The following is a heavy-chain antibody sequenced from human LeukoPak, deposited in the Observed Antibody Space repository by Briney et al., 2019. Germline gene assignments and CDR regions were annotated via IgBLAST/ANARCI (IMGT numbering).Heavy chain of an antibody. CDR2: ISYSGST. Sequence: SSETLSLTCTVSGGSISSYYWSWIRQPPGKGLEWIEYISYSGSTNYNPSLKSRVTISVDTSKNQFSLKLSSVTAADTAVYYCANYYDSSGFDYWGQGALVTVSS. V-gene: IGHV4-59*01. J-gene: IGHJ4*02. D-gene: IGHD3-22*01. CDR1: GGSISSYY. CDR3: ANYYDSSGFDY.